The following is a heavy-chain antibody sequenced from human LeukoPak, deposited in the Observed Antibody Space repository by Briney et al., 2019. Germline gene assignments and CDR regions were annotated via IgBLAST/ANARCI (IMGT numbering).Heavy chain of an antibody. J-gene: IGHJ4*02. D-gene: IGHD2-15*01. CDR1: GYSFTSYW. CDR3: ARGSLASSGGTFFDY. Sequence: GESLKISCKSSGYSFTSYWIGWVRQMPGKRLEWMGIIYPGDSDTKYSPSFQGQVTISADKSISTAYLQWSRLKASDASMYYCARGSLASSGGTFFDYWGQGTLVTVSS. CDR2: IYPGDSDT. V-gene: IGHV5-51*01.